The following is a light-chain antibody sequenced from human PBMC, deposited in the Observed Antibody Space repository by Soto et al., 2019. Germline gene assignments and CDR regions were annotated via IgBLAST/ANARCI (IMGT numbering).Light chain of an antibody. CDR3: QQYHSFPLT. CDR2: GAS. CDR1: QSVSSN. J-gene: IGKJ5*01. Sequence: TQSRVILSVSHVVRATLSCRASQSVSSNLAWYQQKPGQAPRLLIYGASTRATGIPARFSGSGSGTEFTLTISSLQSEDFAVYYCQQYHSFPLTFGQGARLE. V-gene: IGKV3-15*01.